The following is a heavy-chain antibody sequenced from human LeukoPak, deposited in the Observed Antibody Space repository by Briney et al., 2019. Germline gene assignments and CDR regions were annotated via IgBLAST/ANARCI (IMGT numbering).Heavy chain of an antibody. D-gene: IGHD4-23*01. J-gene: IGHJ4*02. CDR3: ARVSYGGNSAIGL. Sequence: ASVKVSCKASGYTFTSYGISWVRQATGQGLEWMGWMNPNSGNTGYAQKFQGRVTITRNTSISTAYMELSSLRSEDTAVYYCARVSYGGNSAIGLWGQGTLVTVSS. V-gene: IGHV1-8*03. CDR2: MNPNSGNT. CDR1: GYTFTSYG.